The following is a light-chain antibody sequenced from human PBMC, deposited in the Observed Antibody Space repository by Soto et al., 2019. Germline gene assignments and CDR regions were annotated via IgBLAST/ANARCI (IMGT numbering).Light chain of an antibody. Sequence: DIQMTQSPSSLSASVGDRVTISCRASQGISNYLAWYQQKPGKAPRLLIYAASTLQSGVSFRFTGSGSGTDFTLTISRLQPEDVATYYCQKYNWPPFTFGPGTKVEIK. J-gene: IGKJ3*01. CDR1: QGISNY. CDR2: AAS. CDR3: QKYNWPPFT. V-gene: IGKV1-27*01.